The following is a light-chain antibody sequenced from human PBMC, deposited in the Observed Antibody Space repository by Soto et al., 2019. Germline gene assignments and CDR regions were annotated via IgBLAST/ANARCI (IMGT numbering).Light chain of an antibody. J-gene: IGKJ2*01. Sequence: EIVLTQSPGTLSLSPGEGATLSCRASQSVNSNYFAWYQQKPGQAPRLLIYGASNRATDIPDRFSGSGSGTESTLFISRLEPEDFAVYYCQQYGSAYTFGQGTKLEIK. CDR3: QQYGSAYT. V-gene: IGKV3-20*01. CDR2: GAS. CDR1: QSVNSNY.